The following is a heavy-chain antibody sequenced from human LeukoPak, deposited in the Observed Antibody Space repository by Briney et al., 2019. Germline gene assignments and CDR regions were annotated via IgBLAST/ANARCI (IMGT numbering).Heavy chain of an antibody. CDR1: GGSISRSSYY. J-gene: IGHJ4*02. D-gene: IGHD3-3*01. CDR3: ARPRGDLWSGYDY. Sequence: SETLSLTCSVSGGSISRSSYYWTWIRQSPGRGLEWIGNTYYSGSTLYNPSLKSRVTISVDTSKNQFSLRLTSVTAADTAVYYCARPRGDLWSGYDYWGQGVLVTVSP. CDR2: TYYSGST. V-gene: IGHV4-39*01.